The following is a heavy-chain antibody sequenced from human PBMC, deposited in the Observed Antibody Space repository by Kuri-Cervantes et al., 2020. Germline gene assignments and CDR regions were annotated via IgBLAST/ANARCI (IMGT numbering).Heavy chain of an antibody. J-gene: IGHJ4*02. Sequence: GGSLRLSCAASGFTFSSYGMHWVRQAPGKGLEWVAVISYDGSNKYYADSVKGRFTISRDNSKNTLYPQMNSLRAEDTAVYYCAKDQGSGWYGSYFDYWGQGTLVTVSS. CDR3: AKDQGSGWYGSYFDY. V-gene: IGHV3-30*18. CDR1: GFTFSSYG. D-gene: IGHD6-19*01. CDR2: ISYDGSNK.